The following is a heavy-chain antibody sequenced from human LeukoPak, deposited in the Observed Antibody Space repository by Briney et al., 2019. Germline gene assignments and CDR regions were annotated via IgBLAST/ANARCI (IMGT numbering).Heavy chain of an antibody. D-gene: IGHD1-26*01. CDR3: ARVGATTGGAFDI. V-gene: IGHV4-4*07. CDR1: GGSISSYY. J-gene: IGHJ3*02. CDR2: IYTSGST. Sequence: SETQSLTCTVSGGSISSYYWIWIRQPAGKGLEWIGRIYTSGSTNYNPSLKSRVTISVDTSKNQFSLKLSSVTAADTAVYYCARVGATTGGAFDIWGQGTMVTVSS.